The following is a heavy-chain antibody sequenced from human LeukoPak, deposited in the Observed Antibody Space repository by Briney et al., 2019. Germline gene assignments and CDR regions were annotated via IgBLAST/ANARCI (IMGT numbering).Heavy chain of an antibody. CDR2: INRDGSRT. Sequence: GGSLRLSCVVSGFTLSTYWMHWVRQAPGKGPEWVSRINRDGSRTSYADSVKGRFTISRDNAKNTLYLQMNSLRADDTAVYYCTKDTFGSKDYWGQGTLVTVSS. V-gene: IGHV3-74*01. CDR3: TKDTFGSKDY. J-gene: IGHJ4*02. D-gene: IGHD3-10*01. CDR1: GFTLSTYW.